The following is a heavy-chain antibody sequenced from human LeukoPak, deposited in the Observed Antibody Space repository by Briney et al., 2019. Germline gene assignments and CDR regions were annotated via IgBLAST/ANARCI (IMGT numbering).Heavy chain of an antibody. CDR3: AREVVGASTRYDWFDL. CDR1: GGSISSSSYY. V-gene: IGHV4-39*07. CDR2: IYYSGST. Sequence: PSETLSLTCTVSGGSISSSSYYWGWIRQPPGKGLEWIGSIYYSGSTYYNPSLKSRVTISVDTSKNQFSLKLSSVTAADTAVYYCAREVVGASTRYDWFDLWGQGILVTVSS. J-gene: IGHJ5*02. D-gene: IGHD2-15*01.